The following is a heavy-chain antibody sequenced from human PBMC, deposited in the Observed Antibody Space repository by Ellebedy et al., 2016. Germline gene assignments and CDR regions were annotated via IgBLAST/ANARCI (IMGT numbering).Heavy chain of an antibody. J-gene: IGHJ6*02. Sequence: GGSLRLSCAASGFTFSSYSMNWVRQAPGKGLEWVSSISSSSSYIYYADLVKGRFTSSRDNAKNSLYLQMNSLRAEDTAVYYCARDREPTYGDSTAGYYYYGMDVWGQGTTVTVSS. D-gene: IGHD4-17*01. CDR2: ISSSSSYI. CDR1: GFTFSSYS. CDR3: ARDREPTYGDSTAGYYYYGMDV. V-gene: IGHV3-21*01.